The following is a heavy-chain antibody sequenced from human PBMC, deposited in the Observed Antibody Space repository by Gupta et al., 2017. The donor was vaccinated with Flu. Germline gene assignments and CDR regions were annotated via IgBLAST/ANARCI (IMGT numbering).Heavy chain of an antibody. CDR2: IYPGDSDV. CDR3: ARLELEDYLHGMDV. CDR1: GYRCSTYW. D-gene: IGHD4-11*01. J-gene: IGHJ6*01. V-gene: IGHV5-51*01. Sequence: EVQLAQSGAEVKKPGESLKISCKGSGYRCSTYWIGWVRQMPGKGLEWMGIIYPGDSDVRYSPSFEGQVTFSADASINTAYLHWSSLKASDTATYYCARLELEDYLHGMDVWGQGTTVTVSS.